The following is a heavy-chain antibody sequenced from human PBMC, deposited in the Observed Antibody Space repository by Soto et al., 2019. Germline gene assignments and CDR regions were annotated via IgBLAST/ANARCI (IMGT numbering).Heavy chain of an antibody. Sequence: QVQLVESGGGVVQPGRSLRLSCAASGFTFSSYAMHWVRQAPGKGLEWVAVISYDGSNKYYADSVKGRFTISRDNSKNTLYLQMNSLRAEDTAVYYCASPIEVAGGWHWGQGTLVTVSS. D-gene: IGHD6-19*01. CDR3: ASPIEVAGGWH. J-gene: IGHJ4*02. CDR1: GFTFSSYA. CDR2: ISYDGSNK. V-gene: IGHV3-30-3*01.